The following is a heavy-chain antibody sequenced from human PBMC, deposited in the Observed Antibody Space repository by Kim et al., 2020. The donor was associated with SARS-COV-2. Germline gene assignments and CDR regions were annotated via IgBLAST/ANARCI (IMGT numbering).Heavy chain of an antibody. CDR3: AFRSTVTTTIDY. J-gene: IGHJ4*02. V-gene: IGHV1-8*01. Sequence: GSAQKFQGRVTITRNTSISTAYMELSSLKSEDTAIYYCAFRSTVTTTIDYWGQGTLVTVSS. D-gene: IGHD4-17*01.